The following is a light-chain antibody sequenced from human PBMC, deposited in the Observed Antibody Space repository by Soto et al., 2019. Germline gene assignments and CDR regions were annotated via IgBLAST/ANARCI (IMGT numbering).Light chain of an antibody. J-gene: IGKJ5*01. CDR2: AAS. CDR1: QGINKD. V-gene: IGKV1-16*01. CDR3: QQYNNYPIT. Sequence: DIQLTQSPSSLSASVGDRITITCRASQGINKDLAWVQQKPGKAPKSLIYAASSLQSGVPSRFSGSGFGTEFTLTISTLQPEDFATYYCQQYNNYPITFGQGTRLEIK.